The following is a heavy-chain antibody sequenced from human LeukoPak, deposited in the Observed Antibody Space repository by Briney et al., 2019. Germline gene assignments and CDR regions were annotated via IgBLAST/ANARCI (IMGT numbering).Heavy chain of an antibody. Sequence: GGSLSLSFPASGFTVSSNYMSWVRQAPGKGLEGVSVIYSGGSTYYADSVKGRFTISRDNSKNTLYLQMNSLRAEDTAVYYCARDHSGSYQRAFDIWGQGTMVTVSS. CDR3: ARDHSGSYQRAFDI. V-gene: IGHV3-66*01. CDR2: IYSGGST. J-gene: IGHJ3*02. D-gene: IGHD1-26*01. CDR1: GFTVSSNY.